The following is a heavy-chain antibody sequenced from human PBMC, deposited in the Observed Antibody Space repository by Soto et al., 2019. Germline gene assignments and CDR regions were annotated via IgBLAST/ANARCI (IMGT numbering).Heavy chain of an antibody. Sequence: QVQLVQAGAEVKKPGASVRVSCKASGYTFTSSGVSLVRQAPGQGLEWMGWISAYNGNTKYAQKLEGRLTMTTDTTTSTAYMELRSLRSDDTAMYYCARAPALHVDTAQKVDYWGQGTLVTVSS. CDR3: ARAPALHVDTAQKVDY. CDR1: GYTFTSSG. CDR2: ISAYNGNT. J-gene: IGHJ4*02. D-gene: IGHD5-18*01. V-gene: IGHV1-18*04.